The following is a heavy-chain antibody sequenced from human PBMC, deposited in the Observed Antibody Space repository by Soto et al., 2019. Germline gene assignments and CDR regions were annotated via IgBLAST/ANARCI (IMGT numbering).Heavy chain of an antibody. Sequence: PSETLSLTCTVSGGSISSSSYYWGWIRQPPGKGLEWIGYIFYRGSTNYNPSLKSRVTISVDTSKNQFSLKLSSVTAADTAVYYCASAREMWAVAYGMDGWGQGTTVTVSS. CDR3: ASAREMWAVAYGMDG. J-gene: IGHJ6*02. CDR1: GGSISSSSYY. D-gene: IGHD1-26*01. CDR2: IFYRGST. V-gene: IGHV4-61*05.